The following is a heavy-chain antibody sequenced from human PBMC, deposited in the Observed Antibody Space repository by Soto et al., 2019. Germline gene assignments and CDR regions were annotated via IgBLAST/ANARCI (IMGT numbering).Heavy chain of an antibody. CDR2: ISYDGSNK. CDR3: AKELDYTASLDY. J-gene: IGHJ4*02. Sequence: GSLRLSCAASGFTFSSYGMHWVRQAPGKGLEWVAVISYDGSNKYYADSVKGRFTISRDNSKNTLYLQMNSLRAEDTAVYYCAKELDYTASLDYWGQGTLVTVSS. D-gene: IGHD4-4*01. V-gene: IGHV3-30*18. CDR1: GFTFSSYG.